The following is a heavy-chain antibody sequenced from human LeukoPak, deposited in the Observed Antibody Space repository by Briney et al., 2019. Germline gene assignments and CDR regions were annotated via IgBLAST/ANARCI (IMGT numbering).Heavy chain of an antibody. D-gene: IGHD3-10*01. V-gene: IGHV3-23*01. CDR2: ISGSGGST. CDR1: GFTFSSYA. J-gene: IGHJ2*01. CDR3: AKLRVELLWFGEAMVGVWYFDL. Sequence: GASLRLSCAASGFTFSSYAMSWVRQAPGKGLEWVSAISGSGGSTYYADSVKGRFTISRDNSKNTLYLQMNSLRAEDTAVYYCAKLRVELLWFGEAMVGVWYFDLWGRGTLVTVSS.